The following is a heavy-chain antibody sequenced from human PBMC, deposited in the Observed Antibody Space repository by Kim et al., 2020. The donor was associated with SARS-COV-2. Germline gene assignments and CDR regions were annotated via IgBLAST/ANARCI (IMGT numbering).Heavy chain of an antibody. J-gene: IGHJ4*02. V-gene: IGHV1-3*01. CDR3: ARKAVAGSVVSVDFLDY. D-gene: IGHD6-19*01. CDR2: INPGNDNT. Sequence: ASVKVSCKASGYTFTSYAIHWVRQAPGQRLEYMGWINPGNDNTRYSQNFQGRVTITRDTAADTAYLDLSSLSYEDTAVYYCARKAVAGSVVSVDFLDYWGRGTPVTVSS. CDR1: GYTFTSYA.